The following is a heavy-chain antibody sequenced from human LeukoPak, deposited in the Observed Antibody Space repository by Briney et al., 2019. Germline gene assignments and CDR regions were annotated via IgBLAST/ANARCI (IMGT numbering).Heavy chain of an antibody. CDR2: VNPNRGGT. CDR3: ASIAAAGSEAIDS. J-gene: IGHJ4*02. CDR1: GYTFTGYY. V-gene: IGHV1-2*02. Sequence: ASVKVSCKASGYTFTGYYMHWVRQAPGQGLEGVGGVNPNRGGTNYAQKFQGRVTMTRATSISTAYMELSRLRSDDTAEYYCASIAAAGSEAIDSWGQGTPVTVSS. D-gene: IGHD6-13*01.